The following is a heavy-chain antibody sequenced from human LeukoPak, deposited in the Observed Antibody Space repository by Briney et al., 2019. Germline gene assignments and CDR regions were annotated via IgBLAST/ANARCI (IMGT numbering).Heavy chain of an antibody. CDR3: ARFVSIAEENWFDP. CDR2: ISYDGSNK. V-gene: IGHV3-30*01. D-gene: IGHD6-6*01. CDR1: GFTFSYYA. J-gene: IGHJ5*02. Sequence: GGSLRLSCAASGFTFSYYAMHWVRQAPGKGLEWVAVISYDGSNKFYADSVRGRFTISRDNSKSTLYLQMNSLRAEDTAVYSCARFVSIAEENWFDPWGQGTLVTVSS.